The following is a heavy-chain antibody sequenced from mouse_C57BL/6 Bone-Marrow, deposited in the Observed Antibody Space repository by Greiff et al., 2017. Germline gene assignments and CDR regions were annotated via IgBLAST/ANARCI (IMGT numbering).Heavy chain of an antibody. J-gene: IGHJ3*01. Sequence: QVQLQQSGPELVKPGASVKISCKASGYAFSSSWMNWVKQRPGTGLEWIGRIYPGDGDTNYNGKFKGKATLTADKSSSTAYMQLSSLTSEDSAVYFCARPFFAYWGQGTLVTVSA. CDR1: GYAFSSSW. CDR3: ARPFFAY. V-gene: IGHV1-82*01. CDR2: IYPGDGDT.